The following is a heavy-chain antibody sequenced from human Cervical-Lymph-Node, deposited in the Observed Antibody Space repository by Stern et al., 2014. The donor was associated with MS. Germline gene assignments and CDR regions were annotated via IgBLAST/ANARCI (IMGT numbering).Heavy chain of an antibody. CDR1: GYTFTSYG. V-gene: IGHV1-18*01. Sequence: QVQLVQSGAEVKKPGASVKVSCKASGYTFTSYGISWVRQAPGQGLEWMGWISGYNGTTTYAQKLQSRGTMNTDTSTSTAYMELRSLRADDTAVYYCARGLLGSENAFDIWGQGTMVTVSS. D-gene: IGHD2-15*01. CDR3: ARGLLGSENAFDI. J-gene: IGHJ3*02. CDR2: ISGYNGTT.